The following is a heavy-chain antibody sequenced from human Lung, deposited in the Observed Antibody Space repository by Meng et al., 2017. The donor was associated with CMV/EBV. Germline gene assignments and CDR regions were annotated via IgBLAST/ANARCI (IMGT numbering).Heavy chain of an antibody. V-gene: IGHV1-69*12. CDR3: AREVSSSWVAGDWFDP. J-gene: IGHJ5*02. CDR2: IIPIFGTA. D-gene: IGHD6-13*01. CDR1: GGTFSSYA. Sequence: VQVVQSGGGVNKPGSSVKVSCKASGGTFSSYAISWVRQAPGQGLEWMGGIIPIFGTANYAQKFQGRVTITADESTSTAYMELSSLRSEDTAVYYCAREVSSSWVAGDWFDPWGQGTLVTVSS.